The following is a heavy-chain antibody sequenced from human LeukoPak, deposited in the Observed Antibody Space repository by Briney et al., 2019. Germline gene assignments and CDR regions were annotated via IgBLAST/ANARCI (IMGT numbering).Heavy chain of an antibody. CDR1: GYSFTSYW. CDR2: IYPGDSDT. J-gene: IGHJ5*02. CDR3: ARAAYGSGSYRNWFDP. Sequence: GESLKISCKGSGYSFTSYWIGWVRQMPGKGLEWMGIIYPGDSDTRYSPFFQGQVTISADKSISTAYLQWSSLKASDTAMYYCARAAYGSGSYRNWFDPWGQGTLVTVSS. D-gene: IGHD3-10*01. V-gene: IGHV5-51*01.